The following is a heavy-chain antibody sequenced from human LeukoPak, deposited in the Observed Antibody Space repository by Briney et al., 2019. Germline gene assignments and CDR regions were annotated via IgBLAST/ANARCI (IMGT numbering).Heavy chain of an antibody. J-gene: IGHJ3*02. CDR1: GGSISSGSYY. D-gene: IGHD3-10*02. CDR3: ARGSAGILRSDAFDI. V-gene: IGHV4-61*02. Sequence: SQTLSLTCTVSGGSISSGSYYWSWIRQPAGTGLEWIGRIYTSGSTNYKPPLKSRVTISVDTSKNQFSLKLSSVTAADTAVYYCARGSAGILRSDAFDIWGQGTMVTVSS. CDR2: IYTSGST.